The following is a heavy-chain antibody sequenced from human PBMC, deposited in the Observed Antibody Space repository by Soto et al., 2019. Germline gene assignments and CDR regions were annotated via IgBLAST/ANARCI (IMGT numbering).Heavy chain of an antibody. CDR1: GFTFSSYA. V-gene: IGHV3-23*01. D-gene: IGHD2-15*01. Sequence: PGGSLRLSCAASGFTFSSYAMSWVRQAPGKGLEWVSAISGSGGSTYYADSVKGRFTISRDNSKNTLYLQMNSLRAEDTAVYYCAKHPSIHLYCSGGSCYSGFAYWGQGTLVTVSS. CDR3: AKHPSIHLYCSGGSCYSGFAY. J-gene: IGHJ4*02. CDR2: ISGSGGST.